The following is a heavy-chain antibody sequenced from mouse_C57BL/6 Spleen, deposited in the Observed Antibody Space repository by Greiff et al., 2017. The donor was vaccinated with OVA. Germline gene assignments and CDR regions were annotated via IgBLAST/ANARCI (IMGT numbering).Heavy chain of an antibody. V-gene: IGHV5-17*01. D-gene: IGHD2-13*01. Sequence: VQLVESGGGLVKPGGSLKLSCAASGFTFSDYGMHWVRQAPEKGLEWVAYISSGSSTIYSADTVKGRFTFSRDNAKNTLFLQMTSLRSEDTAMYYCAKGTTYFDYWGKGTTLTVSS. J-gene: IGHJ2*01. CDR2: ISSGSSTI. CDR3: AKGTTYFDY. CDR1: GFTFSDYG.